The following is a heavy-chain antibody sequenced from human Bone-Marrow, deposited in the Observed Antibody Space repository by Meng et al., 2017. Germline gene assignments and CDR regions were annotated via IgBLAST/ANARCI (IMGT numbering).Heavy chain of an antibody. CDR1: GDSIISNYW. D-gene: IGHD2-2*01. Sequence: QLQLQESGSGLVKPSQTLSLTCAVSGDSIISNYWWNWVRQPPGKGLEWIGEIYHTGRTDYNPFLKSRVTISVDTSKNQFSLTLTSVTAADTAVYYCARHEFGLPTAAFDHWGQGTLVTVSS. V-gene: IGHV4-4*02. J-gene: IGHJ4*02. CDR2: IYHTGRT. CDR3: ARHEFGLPTAAFDH.